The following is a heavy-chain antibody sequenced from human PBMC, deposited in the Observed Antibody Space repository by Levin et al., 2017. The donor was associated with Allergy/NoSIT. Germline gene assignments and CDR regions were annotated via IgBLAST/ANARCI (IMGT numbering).Heavy chain of an antibody. CDR1: GFTFSNYY. CDR3: ARVAGMGPTDFFDF. V-gene: IGHV3-11*05. Sequence: GGSLRLSCAASGFTFSNYYMTWIRQAPGKGLEWLSYISSSGSDSKYADSVKGRLTISRDNTMNSVHLQMHSLRAEDTAVYYCARVAGMGPTDFFDFWGQGALVTVSS. D-gene: IGHD1-26*01. CDR2: ISSSGSDS. J-gene: IGHJ4*02.